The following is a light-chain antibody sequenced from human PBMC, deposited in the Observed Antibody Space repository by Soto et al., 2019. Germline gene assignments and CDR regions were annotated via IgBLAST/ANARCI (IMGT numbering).Light chain of an antibody. CDR1: SSNIGAGYD. V-gene: IGLV1-40*01. CDR2: GNS. J-gene: IGLJ1*01. Sequence: QSVLTQPPSVSGAPGQRVTISCTGSSSNIGAGYDVHWYQQLPGTAPKLLIYGNSNRPSGVPDRFSGSKSGTSASLAITGLQAEDEADYYCQSYDSSLSAHNYVFRTGTKLTVL. CDR3: QSYDSSLSAHNYV.